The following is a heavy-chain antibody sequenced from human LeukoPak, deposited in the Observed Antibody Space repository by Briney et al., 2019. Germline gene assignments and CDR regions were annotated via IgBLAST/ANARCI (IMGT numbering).Heavy chain of an antibody. V-gene: IGHV3-53*01. CDR1: GFTVSSNY. CDR2: IYSGGST. Sequence: GGSLRLSCAASGFTVSSNYMSWVRQAPGKGLEWVSVIYSGGSTYYADSVKGRFTISRDNSKNTLYLQMNSLRPEDTAVYYCARDRYCSGGSCYEDAFDIWGQGTMVTVSS. CDR3: ARDRYCSGGSCYEDAFDI. D-gene: IGHD2-15*01. J-gene: IGHJ3*02.